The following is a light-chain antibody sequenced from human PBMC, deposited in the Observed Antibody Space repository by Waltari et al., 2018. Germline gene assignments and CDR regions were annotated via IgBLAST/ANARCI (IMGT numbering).Light chain of an antibody. CDR3: QQYNTFPYN. CDR2: KAS. CDR1: QSVNTW. V-gene: IGKV1-5*03. J-gene: IGKJ2*01. Sequence: DIQMTQSPSNLSASIVDRVTLSCRASQSVNTWLSWYQQKPGKAPKLLIYKASNLQTGVPSRFSGSGSGTKFTLTISSLQPDDFATYYCQQYNTFPYNFGQGTTLEIK.